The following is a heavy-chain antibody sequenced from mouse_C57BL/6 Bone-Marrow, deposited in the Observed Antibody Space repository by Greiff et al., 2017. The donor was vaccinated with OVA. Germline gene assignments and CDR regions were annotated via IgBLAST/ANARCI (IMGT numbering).Heavy chain of an antibody. D-gene: IGHD1-1*01. Sequence: QVQLQQPGAELVKPGASVKLSCKASGYTFTSYWMHWVKQRPGQGLEWIGMIHPNSGSTNYNEKFKSKATLTVDKSSSTAYMQLSSLTSEESAVYYCARKGIYYYGSSYFVYAMDDWGQGTSVTVSS. CDR1: GYTFTSYW. V-gene: IGHV1-64*01. CDR2: IHPNSGST. J-gene: IGHJ4*01. CDR3: ARKGIYYYGSSYFVYAMDD.